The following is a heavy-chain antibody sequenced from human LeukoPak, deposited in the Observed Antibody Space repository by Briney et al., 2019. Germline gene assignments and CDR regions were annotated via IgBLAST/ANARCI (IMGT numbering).Heavy chain of an antibody. CDR1: GFPLSNYW. CDR3: ARDRGWQTFDY. J-gene: IGHJ4*02. D-gene: IGHD2-15*01. Sequence: QPGGSLRLSCVASGFPLSNYWMSWVRQAPGKGLERVANIKEDGSENYYMDSVKGRFIISRDNVKNSLYLQLNSLGAEDTAVYYCARDRGWQTFDYWGQGSLVTVSS. CDR2: IKEDGSEN. V-gene: IGHV3-7*01.